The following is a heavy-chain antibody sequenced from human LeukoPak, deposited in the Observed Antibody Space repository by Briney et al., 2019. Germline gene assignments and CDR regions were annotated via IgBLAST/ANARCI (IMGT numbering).Heavy chain of an antibody. CDR1: GYIFTSYG. CDR3: ARENPCTSSSCSDY. D-gene: IGHD2-2*01. CDR2: ISAYNGNT. V-gene: IGHV1-18*01. Sequence: ASVKVSCKASGYIFTSYGISWVRQAPGQGLEWMGWISAYNGNTNYAQKFQGRVIMTTDTSTSTAYMELRSLRSDDTAVYYCARENPCTSSSCSDYWGQGTLVTVSS. J-gene: IGHJ4*02.